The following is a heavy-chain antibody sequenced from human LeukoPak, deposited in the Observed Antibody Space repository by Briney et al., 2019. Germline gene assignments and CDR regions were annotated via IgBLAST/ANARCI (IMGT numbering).Heavy chain of an antibody. CDR1: GGAISTYF. Sequence: SETLSLTCTVSGGAISTYFWSWIRQPPGKGLEWIGYIYYTGSTNYNPSLKSRVTISADTSKNQFSLKLTSVTAADTAVYYCASGGTAVVMALTYYFDTWGQGTPVTVSS. D-gene: IGHD3-22*01. CDR3: ASGGTAVVMALTYYFDT. CDR2: IYYTGST. V-gene: IGHV4-59*08. J-gene: IGHJ4*02.